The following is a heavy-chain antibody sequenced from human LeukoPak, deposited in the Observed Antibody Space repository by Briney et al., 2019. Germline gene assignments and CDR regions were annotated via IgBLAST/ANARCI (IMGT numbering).Heavy chain of an antibody. CDR3: SKPERNYNIRYCDV. V-gene: IGHV3-21*01. CDR2: ISTTSTYI. D-gene: IGHD3-10*01. CDR1: GFTYSSYA. Sequence: GGSLRLSCEASGFTYSSYAMDWVRQAPGKGLEWVSSISTTSTYINYADSVKGRFTISRDNAKNSLYLQMHSLRVEDTAVYYCSKPERNYNIRYCDVWGRGTLLTVST. J-gene: IGHJ2*01.